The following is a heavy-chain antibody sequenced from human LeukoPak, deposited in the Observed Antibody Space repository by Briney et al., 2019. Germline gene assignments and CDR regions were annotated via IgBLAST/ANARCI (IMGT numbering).Heavy chain of an antibody. CDR2: ISSDGSLE. J-gene: IGHJ4*02. V-gene: IGHV3-30-3*01. CDR1: GFTFSSYA. Sequence: PGGSLRLSCAASGFTFSSYAMHWVHQAPGKGLEWLAVISSDGSLEYYADSVKGRFTISRDNSKYTLYLQMNSLRPEDTAVYYCARDPVPAAARHFDYWGQGTLVTVSS. CDR3: ARDPVPAAARHFDY. D-gene: IGHD2-2*01.